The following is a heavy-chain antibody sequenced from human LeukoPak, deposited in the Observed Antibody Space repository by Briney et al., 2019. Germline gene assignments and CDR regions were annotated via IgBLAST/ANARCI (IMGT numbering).Heavy chain of an antibody. CDR3: ASTYYYDSSGYYYQGCFDY. CDR1: GGSFSGYY. V-gene: IGHV4-34*01. J-gene: IGHJ4*02. D-gene: IGHD3-22*01. Sequence: PSETLSLTCAVYGGSFSGYYWSWIRQPPGKGLEWIGEINHSGSTNYNPSLKSRVTISVDTSKNQLSLKPSSVTAADTAVYYCASTYYYDSSGYYYQGCFDYWGQGTLVTVSS. CDR2: INHSGST.